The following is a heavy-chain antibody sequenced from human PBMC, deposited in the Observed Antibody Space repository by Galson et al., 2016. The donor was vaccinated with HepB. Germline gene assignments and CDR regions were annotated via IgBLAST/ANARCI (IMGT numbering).Heavy chain of an antibody. CDR1: RDSFRSYT. CDR3: ARDRGYSGYDSWAY. CDR2: IIPILGIA. J-gene: IGHJ4*02. Sequence: SVKVSCKASRDSFRSYTITWVRQAPGQGLEWMGRIIPILGIANYAQKFQGRVTITADKPTSTAYMELSSLRSEDTAVYYCARDRGYSGYDSWAYWGQGTPVTVSS. D-gene: IGHD5-12*01. V-gene: IGHV1-69*04.